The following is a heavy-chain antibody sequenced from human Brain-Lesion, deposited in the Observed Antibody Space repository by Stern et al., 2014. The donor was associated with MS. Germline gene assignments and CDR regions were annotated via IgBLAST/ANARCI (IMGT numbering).Heavy chain of an antibody. CDR1: GYTFTGYY. D-gene: IGHD3-22*01. CDR3: ATYYYDSTGYNDF. CDR2: INPKSGGT. J-gene: IGHJ4*02. V-gene: IGHV1-2*04. Sequence: VQLVESGAEVKKPGASVKVSCKASGYTFTGYYMPWVRQAPGQGLEWMGWINPKSGGTNYAPKFPGWVTMTRDTSINTAYMEPSRLRSDDTAVYCCATYYYDSTGYNDFWGQGTLVTVSS.